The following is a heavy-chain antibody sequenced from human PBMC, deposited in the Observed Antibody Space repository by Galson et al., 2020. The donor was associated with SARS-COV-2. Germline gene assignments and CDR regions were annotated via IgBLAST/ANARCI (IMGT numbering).Heavy chain of an antibody. D-gene: IGHD6-13*01. Sequence: GESLKISCAASGFTFSDYYMSWIRQAPGKGLEWVSYISSSGDTIYYADPVKGRFTMSRDNAKNSLYLQMNSLRAEDTAVYYCAREVRSSNNDAFDIWGQGTMVTVSS. CDR1: GFTFSDYY. V-gene: IGHV3-11*04. CDR3: AREVRSSNNDAFDI. CDR2: ISSSGDTI. J-gene: IGHJ3*02.